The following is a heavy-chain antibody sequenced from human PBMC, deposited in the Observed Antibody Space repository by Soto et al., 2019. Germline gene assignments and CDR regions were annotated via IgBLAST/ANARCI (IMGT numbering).Heavy chain of an antibody. CDR1: GGSFSGYY. J-gene: IGHJ3*01. Sequence: QVQLQQWGAGLLKPSETLSLTCAVYGGSFSGYYWYWIRQPPGKGLEWIGEVNHSGSTTYNSSLKSRVTISVDTAINQFSLRLTSATAADTAVYFCAGTGPTYGFDVWGQGTLVIVSS. V-gene: IGHV4-34*01. D-gene: IGHD2-8*02. CDR3: AGTGPTYGFDV. CDR2: VNHSGST.